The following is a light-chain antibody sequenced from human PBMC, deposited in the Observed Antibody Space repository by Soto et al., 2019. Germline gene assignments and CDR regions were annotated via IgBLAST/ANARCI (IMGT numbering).Light chain of an antibody. V-gene: IGKV1-39*01. J-gene: IGKJ3*01. Sequence: DIQMTQSPSSLSASVGDRVTITCRASQGISSYLNWYQQKPGKAPKLLIYAASSLQSGVTSRFSGSGSGTDFALTISSLQPEDFATYYCQQSYSTPFTFGPGTKVDIK. CDR3: QQSYSTPFT. CDR2: AAS. CDR1: QGISSY.